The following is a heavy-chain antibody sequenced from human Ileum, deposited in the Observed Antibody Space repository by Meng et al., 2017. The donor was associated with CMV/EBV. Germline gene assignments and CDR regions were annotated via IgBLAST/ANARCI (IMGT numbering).Heavy chain of an antibody. CDR3: AKDPGRGSGGSGAFDI. J-gene: IGHJ3*02. D-gene: IGHD1-26*01. Sequence: GESLKISCAASGFSFSASIMTWVRQAPGKGLEWVSSIIGSSTYIYYADSVKGRFTISRDNAENSLYLQMNSLRAEDTAIYYGAKDPGRGSGGSGAFDIWGQGTMVTVSS. V-gene: IGHV3-21*06. CDR1: GFSFSASI. CDR2: IIGSSTYI.